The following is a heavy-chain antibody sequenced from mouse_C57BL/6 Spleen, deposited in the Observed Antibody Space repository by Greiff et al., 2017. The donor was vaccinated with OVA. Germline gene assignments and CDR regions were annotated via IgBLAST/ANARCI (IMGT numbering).Heavy chain of an antibody. V-gene: IGHV6-6*01. CDR3: TDGRFAY. J-gene: IGHJ3*01. Sequence: EVKLMESGGGLVQPGGSRRGAWSAPLFTFSDAWMDWVRQSPEKGLEWVAEIRNKANNHATYYAESVKGRFTISRDDSKSSVYLQMNSLRAEDTGIYYCTDGRFAYWGQGTLVTVSA. D-gene: IGHD1-1*01. CDR2: IRNKANNHAT. CDR1: LFTFSDAW.